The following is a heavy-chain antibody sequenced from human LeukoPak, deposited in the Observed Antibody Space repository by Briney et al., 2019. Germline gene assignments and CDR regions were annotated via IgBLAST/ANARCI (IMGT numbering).Heavy chain of an antibody. Sequence: GGSLRPSCAASGFTFSSYAMSWVRQAPGKGLEWVSAISGSGDSTYYADSVKGRFTISRDNSKNTLYLQMNSLRAEDTAVYYCAKGSRRGLDSIDYWGQGTLVTVSS. CDR2: ISGSGDST. D-gene: IGHD3-9*01. CDR1: GFTFSSYA. CDR3: AKGSRRGLDSIDY. J-gene: IGHJ4*02. V-gene: IGHV3-23*01.